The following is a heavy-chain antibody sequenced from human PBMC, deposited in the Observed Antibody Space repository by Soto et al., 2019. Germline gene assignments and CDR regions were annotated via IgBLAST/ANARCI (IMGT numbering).Heavy chain of an antibody. CDR1: GFTFSSYG. D-gene: IGHD4-17*01. V-gene: IGHV3-33*01. CDR2: ICYDGSNK. Sequence: PGGSLRLSCAASGFTFSSYGMHWVRQAPGKGLEWVAVICYDGSNKYYADSVKGRFTISRDNAKNTLYLQMNSLSAEDTAVYYCARDVNGDYPRHNWFDPWGQGTLVTVSS. J-gene: IGHJ5*02. CDR3: ARDVNGDYPRHNWFDP.